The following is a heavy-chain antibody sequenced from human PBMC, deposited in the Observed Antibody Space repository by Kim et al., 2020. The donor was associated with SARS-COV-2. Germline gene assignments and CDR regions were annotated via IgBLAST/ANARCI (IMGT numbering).Heavy chain of an antibody. J-gene: IGHJ4*02. CDR2: INSDGSST. D-gene: IGHD3-9*01. CDR1: GFTFSSYW. V-gene: IGHV3-74*01. Sequence: GGSLRLSCAASGFTFSSYWMHWVRQAPGKGLVWVSRINSDGSSTSYADSVKGRFTISRDNAKNTLYLQMNSLRAEDTAVYYCASEQAGLYLRYFDWGQGTLVTVSS. CDR3: ASEQAGLYLRYFD.